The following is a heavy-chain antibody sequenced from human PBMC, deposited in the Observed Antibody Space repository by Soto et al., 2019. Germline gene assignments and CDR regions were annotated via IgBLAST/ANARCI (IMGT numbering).Heavy chain of an antibody. J-gene: IGHJ4*02. V-gene: IGHV3-7*04. CDR3: GRGAGIGDY. D-gene: IGHD2-21*01. CDR1: GFSFSSNW. Sequence: EVQMVESGGGLVQPGGSLRLSCAASGFSFSSNWMSWVRQAPGKGLEWVANIKEDGSEKYYVDVVKGRLTISRDNAKNPVYLQRNSLRGEARGVYYCGRGAGIGDYGGQGALVTVSS. CDR2: IKEDGSEK.